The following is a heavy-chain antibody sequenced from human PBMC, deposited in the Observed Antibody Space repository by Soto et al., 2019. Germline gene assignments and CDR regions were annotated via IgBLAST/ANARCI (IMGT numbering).Heavy chain of an antibody. CDR3: ASDLSGRADV. J-gene: IGHJ6*02. CDR2: MNEDGGTT. V-gene: IGHV3-74*02. CDR1: GFTFSSYW. Sequence: EVRLVESGGGLVRPGGSLRLSCAASGFTFSSYWMHWVRQAPGKGLVWVSRMNEDGGTTDYADSVKGRFTISRDNAKNTLYLQTNSLRVEDTAVYYCASDLSGRADVWGQGTTVTVSS. D-gene: IGHD3-10*01.